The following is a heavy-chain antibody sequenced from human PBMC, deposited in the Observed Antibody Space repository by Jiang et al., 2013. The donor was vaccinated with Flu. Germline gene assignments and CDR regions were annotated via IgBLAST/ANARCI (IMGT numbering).Heavy chain of an antibody. CDR3: ARKVAGQGWFDP. V-gene: IGHV4-28*01. CDR2: IYYSGSA. J-gene: IGHJ5*02. CDR1: GYSLYTTNW. Sequence: GLVKPSGTLSLTCDVSGYSLYTTNWWVWIRQPPGKGLEWIGYIYYSGSAYYNPPLKSRVSMSVDTSKNQFSLKLTSVTAVDTAMYFCARKVAGQGWFDPWGQGTLVAVSS.